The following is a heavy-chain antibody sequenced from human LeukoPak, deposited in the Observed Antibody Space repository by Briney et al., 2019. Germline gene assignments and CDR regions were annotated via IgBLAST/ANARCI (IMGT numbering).Heavy chain of an antibody. V-gene: IGHV4-39*07. CDR1: GGSISSSSYY. CDR3: ARLVRSFPGYYYYMDV. Sequence: SETLSLTCTVSGGSISSSSYYWGWIRQPPGKGLEWIGSIYYSGSTYYNPSLKSQVTISVDTSKNQFSLNLNSVTAADTAVYYCARLVRSFPGYYYYMDVWGKGTTVTISS. D-gene: IGHD2-15*01. CDR2: IYYSGST. J-gene: IGHJ6*03.